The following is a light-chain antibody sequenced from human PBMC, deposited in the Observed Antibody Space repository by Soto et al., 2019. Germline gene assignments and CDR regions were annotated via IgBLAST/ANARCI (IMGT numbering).Light chain of an antibody. V-gene: IGKV4-1*01. J-gene: IGKJ3*01. CDR3: HQYYSPPFA. Sequence: IVMTQSPDSLGVSLGERATINCKSNETILYGSNNKNYLSWYQQKPGQLPNLLIYWASTRKYGVPERFSGSGSGTDYTLSISNLQAEDVAVYYCHQYYSPPFAFGPGTKVHL. CDR1: ETILYGSNNKNY. CDR2: WAS.